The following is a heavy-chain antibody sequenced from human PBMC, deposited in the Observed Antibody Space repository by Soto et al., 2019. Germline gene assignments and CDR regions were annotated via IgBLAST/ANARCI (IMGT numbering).Heavy chain of an antibody. J-gene: IGHJ4*02. CDR3: ATLRGGVY. CDR1: GFTFSSYG. D-gene: IGHD4-17*01. CDR2: ISYDGSNK. V-gene: IGHV3-30*03. Sequence: GGSLRLSCAASGFTFSSYGMHWVRQAPGKGLEWVAVISYDGSNKYYADSVKGRFTISRDNSKNTLYLQMNSLRAEDTAVYYCATLRGGVYWGQGTLVTVSS.